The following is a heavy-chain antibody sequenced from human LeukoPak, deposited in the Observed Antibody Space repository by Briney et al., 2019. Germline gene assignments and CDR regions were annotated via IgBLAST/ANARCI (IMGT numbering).Heavy chain of an antibody. V-gene: IGHV3-33*01. Sequence: GGSLRLSCAASGFTFSSYGMHWVRQAPGKGLEWVAVIWYDGSNKYYADSVKGRFTISRDNSKNTLYLQMNSLRAEDTAVYYCARLSGGNPRTFVDYWGQGTLVTVSS. CDR2: IWYDGSNK. CDR3: ARLSGGNPRTFVDY. D-gene: IGHD4-23*01. CDR1: GFTFSSYG. J-gene: IGHJ4*02.